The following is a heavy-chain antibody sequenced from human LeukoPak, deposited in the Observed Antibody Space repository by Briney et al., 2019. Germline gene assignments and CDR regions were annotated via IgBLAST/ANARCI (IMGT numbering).Heavy chain of an antibody. J-gene: IGHJ5*02. V-gene: IGHV4-4*02. CDR1: GGSISSSNW. CDR3: ARDPNYDYVWGSYRSGWFDP. CDR2: IYHSGST. D-gene: IGHD3-16*02. Sequence: PSETLSLTCAVSGGSISSSNWWSWVRQPPGKGLEWIGEIYHSGSTNYNPSLKSRVTISVDTSKNQFSLKLSSVTAADTAVYYCARDPNYDYVWGSYRSGWFDPWGQGTLVTVSS.